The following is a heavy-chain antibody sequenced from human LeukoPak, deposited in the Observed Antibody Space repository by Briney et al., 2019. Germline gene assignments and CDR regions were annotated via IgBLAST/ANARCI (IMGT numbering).Heavy chain of an antibody. J-gene: IGHJ4*02. CDR3: ARAFDGGYDQTFDY. V-gene: IGHV1-18*01. D-gene: IGHD5-12*01. CDR1: GYTFTSYG. CDR2: ISAYNGNT. Sequence: ASVKVSCKASGYTFTSYGISWVRQAPGQGLEWMGGISAYNGNTNYAQKFQGRVTMTTDTSTSTAYMELSSLRSEDTAVYYCARAFDGGYDQTFDYWGQGTLVTVSS.